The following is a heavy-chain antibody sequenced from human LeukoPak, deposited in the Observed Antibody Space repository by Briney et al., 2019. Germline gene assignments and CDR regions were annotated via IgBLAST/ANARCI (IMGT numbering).Heavy chain of an antibody. Sequence: SVKVSCKASGGTFSSYAISWVRQAPGQGLEWMGRIIPILGIANYAQKFQGRVTITADKSTSTAYMELSSLRSEDTAVYYCARDGSSGWYEDYYYGMDVWGQGTTVTVSS. CDR1: GGTFSSYA. CDR3: ARDGSSGWYEDYYYGMDV. D-gene: IGHD6-19*01. V-gene: IGHV1-69*04. J-gene: IGHJ6*02. CDR2: IIPILGIA.